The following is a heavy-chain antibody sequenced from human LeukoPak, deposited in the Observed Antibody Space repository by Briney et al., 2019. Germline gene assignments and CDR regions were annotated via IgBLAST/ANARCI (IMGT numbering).Heavy chain of an antibody. CDR2: INPNSGGT. CDR3: ARGVVAATFYYYMDV. D-gene: IGHD2-15*01. V-gene: IGHV1-2*02. Sequence: ASVKVSCKASGYTLTGYYMHWVRQAPGQGLEWMGWINPNSGGTNYAQKFQGRVTMSRDTSLSTAYMEVSGLTSDDTAVYYCARGVVAATFYYYMDVWGKGTTVTVAS. J-gene: IGHJ6*03. CDR1: GYTLTGYY.